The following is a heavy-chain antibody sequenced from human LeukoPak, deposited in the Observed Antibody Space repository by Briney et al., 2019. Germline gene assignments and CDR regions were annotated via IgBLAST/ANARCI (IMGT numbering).Heavy chain of an antibody. V-gene: IGHV4-61*02. D-gene: IGHD3-22*01. CDR1: SGSISSGSYY. CDR3: ARGLYDSSDYYYFDY. Sequence: SETLSLTCTVSSGSISSGSYYWSWIRQPAGKGLEWIGRIYTSGNTNYNPSLKSRVTISVDTSKNHLSLKLSSVTAADTAVYYCARGLYDSSDYYYFDYWGQGTLVTVSS. J-gene: IGHJ4*02. CDR2: IYTSGNT.